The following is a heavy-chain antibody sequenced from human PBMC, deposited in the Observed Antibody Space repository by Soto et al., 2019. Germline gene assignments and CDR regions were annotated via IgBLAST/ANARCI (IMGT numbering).Heavy chain of an antibody. CDR1: GFPFRSYW. Sequence: GGSLRLSCVASGFPFRSYWMHWVRQAPGKGLMWVSRINSDGGSTSYAGSVKGRFTISRDNAKKTLYLQMDSLRAEDTAVYYCARKKSGSYGTDYCGQGTLVTVSS. V-gene: IGHV3-74*01. D-gene: IGHD1-26*01. CDR3: ARKKSGSYGTDY. J-gene: IGHJ4*02. CDR2: INSDGGST.